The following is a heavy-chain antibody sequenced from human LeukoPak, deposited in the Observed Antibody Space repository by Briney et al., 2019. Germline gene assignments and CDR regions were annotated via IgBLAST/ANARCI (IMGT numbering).Heavy chain of an antibody. CDR1: GNYW. Sequence: GGSLRLSCAASGNYWMHWVRQAPGEGLVWVSHINSDGSWTSYADSVKGRFTISKDNAKNTVYLQMNNLRAKDTAVYYCVSFYETYWGRGTLVTVSS. CDR3: VSFYETY. V-gene: IGHV3-74*01. D-gene: IGHD2-2*01. J-gene: IGHJ4*02. CDR2: INSDGSWT.